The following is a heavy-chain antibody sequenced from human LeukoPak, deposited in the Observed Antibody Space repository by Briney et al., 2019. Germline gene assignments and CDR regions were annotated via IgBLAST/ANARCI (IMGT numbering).Heavy chain of an antibody. CDR3: AKPITISGATDAFDI. D-gene: IGHD3-3*01. CDR2: IKQDGSEK. Sequence: GDSLRLSCVASGFTFNSYWMNWVRQAPGKGLEWVANIKQDGSEKYYVDSVKGRFTISRDNAKNSLYLQMNSLRAEDTAVYYCAKPITISGATDAFDIWGQGTVVTVSS. J-gene: IGHJ3*02. V-gene: IGHV3-7*01. CDR1: GFTFNSYW.